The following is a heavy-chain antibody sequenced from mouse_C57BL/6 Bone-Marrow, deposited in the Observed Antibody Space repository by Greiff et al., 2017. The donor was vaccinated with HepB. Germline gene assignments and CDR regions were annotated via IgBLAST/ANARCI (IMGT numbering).Heavy chain of an antibody. Sequence: EVQLVESGGDLVKPGGSLKLSCAASGFTFSSYGMSWVRQTPDKRLEWVATISSGGSYTYYPDSVKGRFTISIDNAKNTLYLQMSSLKSEDTAMYYCARLGGYWGQGTTLTVSS. CDR1: GFTFSSYG. V-gene: IGHV5-6*01. D-gene: IGHD3-3*01. J-gene: IGHJ2*01. CDR3: ARLGGY. CDR2: ISSGGSYT.